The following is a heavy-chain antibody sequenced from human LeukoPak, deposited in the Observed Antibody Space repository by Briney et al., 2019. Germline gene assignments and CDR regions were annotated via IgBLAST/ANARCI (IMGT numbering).Heavy chain of an antibody. CDR1: GGTFSSYA. D-gene: IGHD5-12*01. J-gene: IGHJ4*02. Sequence: ASVTVSFKASGGTFSSYAVSWVRQAPGQGLEWMGRIIPILGIANYAQKFQGRVTITADKSTSTAYMELSSLRSEDTAVYYCARDRDIFLDYWGQGTLVTVSS. CDR2: IIPILGIA. CDR3: ARDRDIFLDY. V-gene: IGHV1-69*04.